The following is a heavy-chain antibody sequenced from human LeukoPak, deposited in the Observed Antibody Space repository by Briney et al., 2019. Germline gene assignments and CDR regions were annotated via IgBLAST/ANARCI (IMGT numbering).Heavy chain of an antibody. CDR3: ARPNRAYYYDSSGYYGLRDAFDI. D-gene: IGHD3-22*01. CDR1: GYTFTSYG. J-gene: IGHJ3*02. V-gene: IGHV1-18*01. CDR2: ISAYNGNT. Sequence: GASVKVSCKASGYTFTSYGISWVRQAPGQGLEWMGWISAYNGNTNYAQKLQGRVTMTTDTSTSTAYMELRSLRSDDTAVYYCARPNRAYYYDSSGYYGLRDAFDIWGQGTMVTVSS.